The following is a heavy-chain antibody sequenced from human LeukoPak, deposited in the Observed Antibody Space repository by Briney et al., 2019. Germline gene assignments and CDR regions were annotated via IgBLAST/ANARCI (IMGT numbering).Heavy chain of an antibody. CDR1: GFTFSTYS. V-gene: IGHV3-23*01. Sequence: GGSLRLSCAASGFTFSTYSMNWVRQAPGKGLEWVSAISGSGGSTYYADSVKGRFTISRDNSKNTLYLQMNSLRAEDTAVYYCAKDRGWELLPFDYWGQGTLVTVSS. CDR2: ISGSGGST. D-gene: IGHD1-26*01. CDR3: AKDRGWELLPFDY. J-gene: IGHJ4*02.